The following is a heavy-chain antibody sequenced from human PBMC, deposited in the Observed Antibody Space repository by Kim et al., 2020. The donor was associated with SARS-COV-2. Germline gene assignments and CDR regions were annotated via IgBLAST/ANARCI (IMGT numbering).Heavy chain of an antibody. Sequence: GGSLRLSCAASGFTFRSYPMHWVRQAPGKGLEWVAVISYDGSNKYYADSVKGRFTISRDNSKNTLYLQMNSLRAEDTAVYYCARSFGTAIIYYYYGMDVWGQGTTVTVSS. J-gene: IGHJ6*02. V-gene: IGHV3-30-3*01. CDR3: ARSFGTAIIYYYYGMDV. D-gene: IGHD2-21*02. CDR1: GFTFRSYP. CDR2: ISYDGSNK.